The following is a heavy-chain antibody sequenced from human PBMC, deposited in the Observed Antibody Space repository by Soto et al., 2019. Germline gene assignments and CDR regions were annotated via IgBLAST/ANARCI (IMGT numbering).Heavy chain of an antibody. D-gene: IGHD1-1*01. Sequence: GGSLRLSCAASGFTFSSYWMSWVRQAPGKGLEWVANIKQDGSEKYYVDSVKGRFTISRDNAKNSLYLQMNSLRAEDTAVYYCARAYNWNPDGLFDDAFDIWGQGTMVTVSS. V-gene: IGHV3-7*04. CDR3: ARAYNWNPDGLFDDAFDI. CDR1: GFTFSSYW. J-gene: IGHJ3*02. CDR2: IKQDGSEK.